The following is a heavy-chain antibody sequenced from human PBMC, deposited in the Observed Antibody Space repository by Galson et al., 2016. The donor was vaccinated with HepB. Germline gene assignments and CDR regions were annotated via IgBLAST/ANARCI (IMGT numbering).Heavy chain of an antibody. Sequence: SLRLSCAASGFTFSSCPMSWVRQAPGKGLEWVSSISGSDGSTYYADSVKGRFTISRDNSKNTLYLQMNSLRAEDTAVYYCAKGQQLAYFDYWGQGSLVTVSS. D-gene: IGHD6-13*01. CDR1: GFTFSSCP. CDR2: ISGSDGST. V-gene: IGHV3-23*01. J-gene: IGHJ4*02. CDR3: AKGQQLAYFDY.